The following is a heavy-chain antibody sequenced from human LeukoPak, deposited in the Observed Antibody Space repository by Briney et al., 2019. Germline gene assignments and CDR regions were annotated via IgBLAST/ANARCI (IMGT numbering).Heavy chain of an antibody. CDR3: ARGATVTTGFAD. J-gene: IGHJ4*02. CDR1: GGTFSSYA. V-gene: IGHV1-69*13. D-gene: IGHD4-17*01. CDR2: IIPIFGTA. Sequence: ASVKVSCKASGGTFSSYAISWVRQAPGQGLEWMGGIIPIFGTASYAQKFQGRVTITADESTSTAYMELSSLRSEDTAVYYCARGATVTTGFADWGQGTLVTVSS.